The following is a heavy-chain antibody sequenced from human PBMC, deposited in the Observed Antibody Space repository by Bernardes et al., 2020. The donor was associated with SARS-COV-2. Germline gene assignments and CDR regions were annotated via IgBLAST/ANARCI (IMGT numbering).Heavy chain of an antibody. CDR2: IYYSGST. V-gene: IGHV4-59*01. Sequence: SETLSVTCTVSGGSISSYYWSWIRQPPGKGLEWIGYIYYSGSTNYNPSLKSRVTISVDTSKNQFSLKLSSVTAADTAVYYCARGHSSWISYYFDYWGQGTLVTVSS. D-gene: IGHD6-13*01. J-gene: IGHJ4*02. CDR3: ARGHSSWISYYFDY. CDR1: GGSISSYY.